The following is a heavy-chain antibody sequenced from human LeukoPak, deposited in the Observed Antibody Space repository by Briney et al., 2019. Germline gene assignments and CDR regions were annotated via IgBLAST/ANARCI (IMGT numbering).Heavy chain of an antibody. CDR1: GYPFSVYY. V-gene: IGHV1-2*02. Sequence: ASVKVSCKASGYPFSVYYMHWVRQAPGQGPEWMGWIDPNSGGTNYAQKFQGRVTMTRDTSTSTVYMELSSLRSEDTAVYYCARDYVLRRDGYNYGYYYYYYMDVWGKGTTVTISS. J-gene: IGHJ6*03. CDR3: ARDYVLRRDGYNYGYYYYYYMDV. D-gene: IGHD5-24*01. CDR2: IDPNSGGT.